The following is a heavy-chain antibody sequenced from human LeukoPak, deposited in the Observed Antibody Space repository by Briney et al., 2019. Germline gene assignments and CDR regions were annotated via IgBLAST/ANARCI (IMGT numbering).Heavy chain of an antibody. CDR3: AKVNGLRFLEWFDY. D-gene: IGHD3-3*01. CDR1: GSTFSSNA. J-gene: IGHJ5*01. Sequence: GGSLRLSCAASGSTFSSNAMHWVRQAPGKGLEWVAVISFDGSNKYYADSVKGRFTISRDNSKNTLYLQMNILRAEDTAVYYCAKVNGLRFLEWFDYWGQGTLVTVSS. CDR2: ISFDGSNK. V-gene: IGHV3-30-3*01.